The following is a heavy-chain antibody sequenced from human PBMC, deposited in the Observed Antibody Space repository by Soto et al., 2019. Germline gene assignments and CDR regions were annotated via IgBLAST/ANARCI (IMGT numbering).Heavy chain of an antibody. Sequence: SETLSLTCAVSGGSISSGGYSWSWIRQPPGKGLEWIGYIYYSGSTYYNPSLKSRVTISVDTSTNQFSLKLSSVTAADTAVYYCVRQRTVPHTLDYWGQGTLVTVSS. CDR3: VRQRTVPHTLDY. J-gene: IGHJ4*02. D-gene: IGHD2-2*02. CDR1: GGSISSGGYS. CDR2: IYYSGST. V-gene: IGHV4-30-2*01.